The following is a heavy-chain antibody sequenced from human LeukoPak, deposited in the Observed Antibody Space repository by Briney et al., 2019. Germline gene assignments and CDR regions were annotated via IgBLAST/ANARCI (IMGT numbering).Heavy chain of an antibody. Sequence: GGSLRLSCAASGFTFSSYWMHWVRQGPGKGLVWVSRVNSDGSITTYADSVKGRFTISRDNAKNSLFLQMNSLRAEDTAVYYCARELMGLTMIVVVNPIDYWGQGTLVTVSS. V-gene: IGHV3-74*03. CDR3: ARELMGLTMIVVVNPIDY. D-gene: IGHD3-22*01. J-gene: IGHJ4*02. CDR1: GFTFSSYW. CDR2: VNSDGSIT.